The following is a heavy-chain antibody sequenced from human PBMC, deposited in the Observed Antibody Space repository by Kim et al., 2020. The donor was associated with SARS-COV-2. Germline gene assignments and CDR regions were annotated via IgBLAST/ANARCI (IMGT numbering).Heavy chain of an antibody. CDR2: VSWDGDNT. CDR3: AKDFCSGSICFFDY. V-gene: IGHV3-9*01. D-gene: IGHD3-10*02. Sequence: GGSLRLSCAGSGFTFPDHSMHWVRQAPGKGLEWVSGVSWDGDNTGYAESVKGRFTISRDNAKNSLYLQMNSLRPEDTALYYCAKDFCSGSICFFDYWGQG. J-gene: IGHJ4*02. CDR1: GFTFPDHS.